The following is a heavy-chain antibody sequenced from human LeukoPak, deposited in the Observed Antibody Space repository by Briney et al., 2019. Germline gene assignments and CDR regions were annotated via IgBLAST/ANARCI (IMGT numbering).Heavy chain of an antibody. Sequence: PSQTLSLTCTVSGGSISSGSYYWSWIRQPAGKGLEWIERIYTSGSTNYNPSLKSRVTISVDTSKNQFTLKLSSVTAADTAVYYCASDRSGLAAAAGEYYYYYYMDVWGKGTTVTVSS. J-gene: IGHJ6*03. CDR2: IYTSGST. CDR3: ASDRSGLAAAAGEYYYYYYMDV. V-gene: IGHV4-61*02. CDR1: GGSISSGSYY. D-gene: IGHD6-13*01.